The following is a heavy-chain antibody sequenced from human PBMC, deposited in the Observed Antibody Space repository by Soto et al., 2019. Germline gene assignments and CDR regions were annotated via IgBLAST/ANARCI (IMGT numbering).Heavy chain of an antibody. CDR1: GVSISSYY. V-gene: IGHV4-59*01. CDR2: IYYSGST. CDR3: ARRYGASFDY. J-gene: IGHJ4*02. Sequence: SETLSLTYTDSGVSISSYYWGWIRQPPGKGLEWIGYIYYSGSTNYNPSLKSRVTISVDTSKNQFSLKLSSVTAADTAVYYCARRYGASFDYWGQGTLVTVS. D-gene: IGHD4-17*01.